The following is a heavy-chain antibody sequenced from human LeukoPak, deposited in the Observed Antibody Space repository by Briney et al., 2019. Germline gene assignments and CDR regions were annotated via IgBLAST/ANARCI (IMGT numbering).Heavy chain of an antibody. Sequence: QTGGSLRLSCVASGFTFSTYAMHWVRQAPGKGLEWVAVISYDGSDIYYADSVKGRFTISRDHSKSTLYLQMSSLRGEDTAVYYCARDLRQYSYGSFFDSWGQGTLVTVSS. J-gene: IGHJ4*02. D-gene: IGHD5-18*01. V-gene: IGHV3-30*04. CDR3: ARDLRQYSYGSFFDS. CDR1: GFTFSTYA. CDR2: ISYDGSDI.